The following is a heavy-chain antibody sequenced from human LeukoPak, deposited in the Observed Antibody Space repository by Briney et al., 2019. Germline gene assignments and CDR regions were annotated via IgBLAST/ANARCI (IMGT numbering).Heavy chain of an antibody. CDR1: GGSISSSSHY. Sequence: PSETLSLTCTVSGGSISSSSHYWGWIRQPPGKGLEWIGIIFYSGNTYYTPPRKRRPTIPIKTSKNQFSLQLSSVTAADTAVYYCARALQTYDFWSGYYDYFDYWGQGTLVTVSS. J-gene: IGHJ4*02. CDR3: ARALQTYDFWSGYYDYFDY. V-gene: IGHV4-39*07. CDR2: IFYSGNT. D-gene: IGHD3-3*01.